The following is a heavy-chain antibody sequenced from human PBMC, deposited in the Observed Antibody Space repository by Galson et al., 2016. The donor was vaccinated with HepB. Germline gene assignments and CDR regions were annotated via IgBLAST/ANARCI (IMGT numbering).Heavy chain of an antibody. CDR3: ARFWSTFLPDY. V-gene: IGHV1-18*01. CDR2: IHCRNDET. J-gene: IGHJ4*02. Sequence: QSGAEVKQPGASVKVSCKTSGYTFTTWGIGWVRQAPGQGLEWMAWIHCRNDETSYSPSLQDRIRLTTDTSTGTVYMELMSLKSDDTAVYYCARFWSTFLPDYWGQGTLVTVSS. CDR1: GYTFTTWG. D-gene: IGHD3-3*01.